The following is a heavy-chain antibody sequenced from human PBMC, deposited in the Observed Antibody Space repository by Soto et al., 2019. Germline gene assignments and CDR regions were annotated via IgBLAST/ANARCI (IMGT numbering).Heavy chain of an antibody. D-gene: IGHD2-21*02. CDR1: GFTFGSYS. CDR3: ARDLRGPLVATAMSYYMDV. CDR2: ILSSSGVI. Sequence: EVQLVESGGGLVQPGGSLRLSCAASGFTFGSYSMNWVRQAPGKGLEWVSFILSSSGVIYYADSVKGRFTISRDNAKNSLYLQMNSLRAEDTAVYYCARDLRGPLVATAMSYYMDVGGKGTTVTVSS. J-gene: IGHJ6*03. V-gene: IGHV3-48*01.